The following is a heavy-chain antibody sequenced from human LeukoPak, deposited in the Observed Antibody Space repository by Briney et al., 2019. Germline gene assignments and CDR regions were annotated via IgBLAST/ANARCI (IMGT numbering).Heavy chain of an antibody. V-gene: IGHV3-74*03. CDR2: ISPDGSTT. CDR1: GFTVSNNY. Sequence: GGSLRLSCAASGFTVSNNYMSWVRQPPGKGLMWVSRISPDGSTTLYADSVKGRFTISRDNAKNTLYLQMNSLGAEDTAVYYCTTVLSSNRHSLCDYWGQGTLVTVSS. D-gene: IGHD6-13*01. CDR3: TTVLSSNRHSLCDY. J-gene: IGHJ4*02.